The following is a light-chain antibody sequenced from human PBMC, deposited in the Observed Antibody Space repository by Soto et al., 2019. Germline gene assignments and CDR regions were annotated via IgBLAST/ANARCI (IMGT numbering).Light chain of an antibody. CDR1: SSDVGGYNY. CDR2: DVS. J-gene: IGLJ1*01. Sequence: QSVLTQPASVSGSPGQSITISCTGTSSDVGGYNYVSWYQQHPGKAPKLMIYDVSNWPSGISNRFSGSKSGNTASLTISGLQAEDEADYYCSSYTGSSTYVFGTGTKVTVL. V-gene: IGLV2-14*01. CDR3: SSYTGSSTYV.